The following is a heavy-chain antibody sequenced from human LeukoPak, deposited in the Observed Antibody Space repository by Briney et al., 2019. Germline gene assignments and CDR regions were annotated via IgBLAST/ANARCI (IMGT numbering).Heavy chain of an antibody. CDR1: GYTFTSYA. Sequence: ASVKVSCKASGYTFTSYAMHWVRQAPGQRLEWMGWINPNSGGTNYAQKFQGRVTMTRDTSISTAYMELSRLRSDDTAVYYCATIPRVYSGSYWGQGTLVTVSS. CDR3: ATIPRVYSGSY. D-gene: IGHD1-26*01. J-gene: IGHJ4*02. V-gene: IGHV1-2*02. CDR2: INPNSGGT.